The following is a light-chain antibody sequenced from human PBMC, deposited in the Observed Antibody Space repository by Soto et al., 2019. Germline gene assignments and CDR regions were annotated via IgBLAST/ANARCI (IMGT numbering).Light chain of an antibody. CDR1: QSVSTN. CDR2: GAS. J-gene: IGKJ1*01. Sequence: EIVMTQSPATLSLSPGASATLSCRASQSVSTNLAWYQQKPGQVPRVLIYGASTRATEIPARFSGSGSGTEFTLTLDSPQSEDFAVYYCQQYNNWPRTFGQGTKVDI. CDR3: QQYNNWPRT. V-gene: IGKV3-15*01.